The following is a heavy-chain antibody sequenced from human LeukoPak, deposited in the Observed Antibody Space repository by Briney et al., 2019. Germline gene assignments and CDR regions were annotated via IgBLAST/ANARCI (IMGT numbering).Heavy chain of an antibody. D-gene: IGHD4-17*01. CDR3: ARRDYGVQFDY. CDR1: GGSISSYY. J-gene: IGHJ4*02. Sequence: KPSETLSLTCTVSGGSISSYYWSWIRQPPGKGLEWIGSIYYSGSTYYNPSLKSRVTISVDTSKNQFSLKLSSVTAADTAVYYCARRDYGVQFDYWGQGTLVTVSS. CDR2: IYYSGST. V-gene: IGHV4-39*01.